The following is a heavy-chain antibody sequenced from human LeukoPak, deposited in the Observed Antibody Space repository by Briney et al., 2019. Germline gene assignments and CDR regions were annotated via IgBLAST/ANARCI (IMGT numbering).Heavy chain of an antibody. CDR3: AREGGFYRPLDY. D-gene: IGHD3-3*01. Sequence: SETLSLTCGVSGGSVINTNWWTRVRQPPGKGLEWIGEVHLDGRTNYNPSLESRLTMSVDVSENQVSLKLTSVTAADTAVYYCAREGGFYRPLDYSGQGTLVTVSS. CDR2: VHLDGRT. J-gene: IGHJ4*02. CDR1: GGSVINTNW. V-gene: IGHV4-4*02.